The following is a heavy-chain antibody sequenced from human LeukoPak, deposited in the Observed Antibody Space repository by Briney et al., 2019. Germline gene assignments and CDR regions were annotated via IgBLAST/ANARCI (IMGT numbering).Heavy chain of an antibody. D-gene: IGHD2-2*02. CDR2: ISSSSSYI. CDR1: GFTFSSYS. J-gene: IGHJ5*02. CDR3: AREPGVVVPAAIDWFDP. V-gene: IGHV3-21*01. Sequence: GGSLRLSCAASGFTFSSYSMNWVRQAPEKGLEWVSSISSSSSYIYYADSVKGRFTISRDNAKNSLYLQMNSLRAEDTAVYYCAREPGVVVPAAIDWFDPWGQGTLVTVSS.